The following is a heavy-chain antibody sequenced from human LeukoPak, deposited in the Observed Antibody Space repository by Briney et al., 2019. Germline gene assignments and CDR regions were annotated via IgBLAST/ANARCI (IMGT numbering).Heavy chain of an antibody. D-gene: IGHD2-2*02. V-gene: IGHV3-30-3*01. CDR1: GFTFSSYA. CDR2: ISYDGSNK. J-gene: IGHJ4*02. Sequence: GGSLRLSCAASGFTFSSYAMHWVRQAPGKGLEWVAVISYDGSNKYYADSVKGRFTISRDNSKNTLYLQMNSLRAEDTAVYYCARGRRYCSSTSCYIADYWGQGTLVTVSS. CDR3: ARGRRYCSSTSCYIADY.